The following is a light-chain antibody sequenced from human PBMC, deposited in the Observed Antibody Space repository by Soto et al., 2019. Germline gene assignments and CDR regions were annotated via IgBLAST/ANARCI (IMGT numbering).Light chain of an antibody. CDR1: SSDVGTYNL. CDR3: GSNVGLNTYV. Sequence: QSVLTQPASVSGSPGQSITISCTGTSSDVGTYNLVSWYQQHPGKVPKLIIYEVFKRPSGISNRFSGSKSGNTASLTISGLQAEDEAFHQCGSNVGLNTYVFGTGTKLTVL. J-gene: IGLJ1*01. V-gene: IGLV2-23*02. CDR2: EVF.